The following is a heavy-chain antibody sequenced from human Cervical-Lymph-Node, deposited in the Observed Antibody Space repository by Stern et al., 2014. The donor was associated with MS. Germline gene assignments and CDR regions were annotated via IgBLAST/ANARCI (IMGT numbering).Heavy chain of an antibody. CDR1: GFNFAIHW. CDR2: IYPDDSDT. J-gene: IGHJ6*02. V-gene: IGHV5-51*01. Sequence: QLVQSGAEVRRPGESLKISCEGSGFNFAIHWIAWVRQMPGEGLAWMGIIYPDDSDTRYSPSFQGQVTISADKSISTAYLQWNSLKASDTATYYCARPALSLYGMDVWGQGTTVIVSS. CDR3: ARPALSLYGMDV.